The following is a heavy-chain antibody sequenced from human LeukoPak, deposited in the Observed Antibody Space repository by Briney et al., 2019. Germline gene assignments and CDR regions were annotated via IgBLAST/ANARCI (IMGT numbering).Heavy chain of an antibody. CDR2: INANSGAT. J-gene: IGHJ5*01. D-gene: IGHD6-19*01. Sequence: PAGSLTLSCTASGFAFSFFAMSWLRQPPGKGLEWVSTINANSGATSYAASVRGRFTISRDNSKNKLYLQLNSLRAEDTAVYYCAKPISGGLAVTADWFDPWGEGTVEVVSS. V-gene: IGHV3-23*01. CDR1: GFAFSFFA. CDR3: AKPISGGLAVTADWFDP.